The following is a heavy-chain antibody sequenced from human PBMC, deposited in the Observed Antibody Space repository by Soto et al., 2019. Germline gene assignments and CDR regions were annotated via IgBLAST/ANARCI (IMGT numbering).Heavy chain of an antibody. CDR3: ARDDIPGIAVSTYGMDV. J-gene: IGHJ6*02. Sequence: GGSLRLYCAASGFIFSNFGMHWVRQAPGKGLEWVAVIWYDGSNEYYADSVKGRFTISKDNSKSTLYLQMNSLRAEDTAVYYCARDDIPGIAVSTYGMDVWGQGTTVTVSS. V-gene: IGHV3-33*01. CDR1: GFIFSNFG. D-gene: IGHD6-19*01. CDR2: IWYDGSNE.